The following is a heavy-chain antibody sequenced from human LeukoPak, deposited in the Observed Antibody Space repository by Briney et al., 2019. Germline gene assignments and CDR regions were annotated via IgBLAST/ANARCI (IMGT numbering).Heavy chain of an antibody. D-gene: IGHD5-18*01. CDR1: GYTFTGYY. CDR3: ARALGDTAKWFPYDYYYYMDV. CDR2: INPNSGGT. V-gene: IGHV1-2*02. J-gene: IGHJ6*03. Sequence: ASVKVSCKASGYTFTGYYMRWVRPAPGQGLEWMGWINPNSGGTNYAQKFQGRVTMTRDTSISTAYMELSRLRSDDTAVYYCARALGDTAKWFPYDYYYYMDVWGKGTTVTISS.